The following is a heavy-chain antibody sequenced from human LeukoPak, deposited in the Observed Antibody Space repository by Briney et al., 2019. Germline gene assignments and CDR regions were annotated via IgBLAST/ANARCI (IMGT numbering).Heavy chain of an antibody. CDR3: AENIDV. CDR1: GSKFVNYY. Sequence: ASVKVSCKVSGSKFVNYYIHWVRQSRGQGLEWMGRVNPNGGATDYAPKFQGRLTLTKDASITTVYMDLNSLRSDDTAVYYCAENIDVWGQGTTVTVT. V-gene: IGHV1-2*02. J-gene: IGHJ6*02. CDR2: VNPNGGAT.